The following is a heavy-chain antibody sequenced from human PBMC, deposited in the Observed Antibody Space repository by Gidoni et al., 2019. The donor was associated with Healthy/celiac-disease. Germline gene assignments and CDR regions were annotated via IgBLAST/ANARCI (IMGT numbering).Heavy chain of an antibody. J-gene: IGHJ3*02. V-gene: IGHV4-30-4*01. CDR1: GGSISRGDYY. Sequence: QVQLQESGPGLVKPSQTLSLTCTVSGGSISRGDYYWSWIRQPTGKGLEWIGYIYYSGSTYYNPSLKSRVTISVDTSKNQFSLKLSSVTAADTAVYYCARSLLGWNFVDRNAFDIWGQGTMVTVSS. CDR2: IYYSGST. D-gene: IGHD3-3*01. CDR3: ARSLLGWNFVDRNAFDI.